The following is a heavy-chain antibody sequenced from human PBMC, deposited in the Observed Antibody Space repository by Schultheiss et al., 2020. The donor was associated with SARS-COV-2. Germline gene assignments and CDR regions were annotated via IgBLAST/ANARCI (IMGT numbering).Heavy chain of an antibody. J-gene: IGHJ5*02. Sequence: SETLSLTCTVSGASLSSGSYWSWIRQTAGKGLEWIGRVYVTGDTSYNPSLQSRVTISVDTSKNQFSLKLSSVTAADTAVYYCARELGSTVFWSGFRFDPWGQGTLVTVSS. V-gene: IGHV4-61*02. CDR2: VYVTGDT. CDR3: ARELGSTVFWSGFRFDP. D-gene: IGHD3-3*01. CDR1: GASLSSGSY.